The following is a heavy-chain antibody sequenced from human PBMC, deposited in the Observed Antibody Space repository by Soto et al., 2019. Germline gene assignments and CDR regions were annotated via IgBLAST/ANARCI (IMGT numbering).Heavy chain of an antibody. J-gene: IGHJ3*02. V-gene: IGHV4-38-2*01. CDR1: GYSISSGYY. CDR3: ARLRVGVVPAPIVPVAFDI. Sequence: SATLSLTCAVSGYSISSGYYCGWSRQPPGKGLEWKGSIYHSGGTYYNPSLKSRVTISVDTSKNQFCLKLRSVTAAEPAVYYCARLRVGVVPAPIVPVAFDIWSRWTMVTLSS. CDR2: IYHSGGT. D-gene: IGHD2-2*01.